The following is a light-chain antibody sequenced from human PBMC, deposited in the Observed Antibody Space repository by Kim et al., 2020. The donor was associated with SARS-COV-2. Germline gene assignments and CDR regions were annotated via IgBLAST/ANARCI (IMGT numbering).Light chain of an antibody. CDR2: CDS. CDR3: QVWDSSRGLYV. J-gene: IGLJ1*01. Sequence: GMTARCSRSGPNLGSHCVYWYLQRPGPAPGLVISCDSDRPSGIPERFSGSKSGNTATLTISRLQAGDEADYSCQVWDSSRGLYVFGTGTQVTVL. CDR1: NLGSHC. V-gene: IGLV3-21*04.